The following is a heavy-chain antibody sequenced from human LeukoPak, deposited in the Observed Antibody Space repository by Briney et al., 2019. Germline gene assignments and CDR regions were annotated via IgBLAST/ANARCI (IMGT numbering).Heavy chain of an antibody. D-gene: IGHD2-2*01. Sequence: ASVKVSCKASGYTCTSYDINWVRQATGQGLEWMGWISAYNGNTNYAQKLQGRVTMTTDTSTSTAYMELRSLRSDDTAVYYCARGGGRVVVVPAAMSPWGQGTLVTVSS. J-gene: IGHJ5*02. CDR3: ARGGGRVVVVPAAMSP. CDR1: GYTCTSYD. CDR2: ISAYNGNT. V-gene: IGHV1-18*01.